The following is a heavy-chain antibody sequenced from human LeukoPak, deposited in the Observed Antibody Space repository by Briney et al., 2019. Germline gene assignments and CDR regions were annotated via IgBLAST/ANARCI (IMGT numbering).Heavy chain of an antibody. CDR2: VRYDGSNK. V-gene: IGHV3-30*02. J-gene: IGHJ4*02. D-gene: IGHD3-10*01. CDR1: GFTFSGYG. CDR3: TAAEYYYYGSGDY. Sequence: GGSLRLSCAASGFTFSGYGMHWVRQAPGKGLEWVAFVRYDGSNKYYADSVKGRFTISRDDSKNTAYLQMNSLKTEDTAVYYCTAAEYYYYGSGDYWGQGTLVTVSS.